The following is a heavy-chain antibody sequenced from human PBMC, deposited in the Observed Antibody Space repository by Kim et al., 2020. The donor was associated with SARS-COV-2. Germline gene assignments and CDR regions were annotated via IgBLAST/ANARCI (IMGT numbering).Heavy chain of an antibody. D-gene: IGHD4-4*01. CDR3: ARHVSNWYFDL. CDR2: IYYSGSA. J-gene: IGHJ2*01. CDR1: GVSITSTTYY. Sequence: SETLSLTCTVSGVSITSTTYYWAWIRQPPGKGLECIGNIYYSGSAYYNPSLKSRVTISVDTSKNQFSLKLNSVTAADTAVYYCARHVSNWYFDLWGRGTL. V-gene: IGHV4-39*01.